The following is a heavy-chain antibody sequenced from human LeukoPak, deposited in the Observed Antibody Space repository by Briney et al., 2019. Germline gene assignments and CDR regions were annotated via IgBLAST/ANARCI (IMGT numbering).Heavy chain of an antibody. J-gene: IGHJ4*02. D-gene: IGHD3-16*02. Sequence: QPGGSLRLSCAPSGFTLSRHGMHWVRQAPGKGLEWVAIISNDGSRKYYAHSVEGRFTISRDNSKNTLYLQMDSLRAEDTAVYYCARAPIMITFGGVIDHFDYWGQGTLVTVSS. CDR2: ISNDGSRK. CDR3: ARAPIMITFGGVIDHFDY. CDR1: GFTLSRHG. V-gene: IGHV3-30*03.